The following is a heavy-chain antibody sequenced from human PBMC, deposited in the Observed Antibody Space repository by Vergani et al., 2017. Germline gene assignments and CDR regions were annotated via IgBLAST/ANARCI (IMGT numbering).Heavy chain of an antibody. V-gene: IGHV3-48*03. D-gene: IGHD6-13*01. CDR1: GFTFSSYD. CDR3: ARVVSSSWYNWFDP. J-gene: IGHJ5*02. CDR2: ISSSGSTI. Sequence: EVQLVESGGGLVQPGGSLRLSCAASGFTFSSYDMNWVRQAPGTGLEWVSYISSSGSTIYYADSVKGRFTISRDNAKNSLYLQMNSLRDEDTAVYYCARVVSSSWYNWFDPWGQGTLVTVSS.